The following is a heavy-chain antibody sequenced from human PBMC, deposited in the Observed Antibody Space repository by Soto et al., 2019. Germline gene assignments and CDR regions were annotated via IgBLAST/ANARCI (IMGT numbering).Heavy chain of an antibody. CDR2: ISDTSGS. J-gene: IGHJ4*02. V-gene: IGHV4-59*11. CDR3: ANQNYGDSDY. D-gene: IGHD4-17*01. Sequence: SETLSLTCTVSGGSISSHYWTWVRQPPGKRLEWIAYISDTSGSSYSPSLKSRGTISLDRSKNQFSLKLTSVTAADTAIYYCANQNYGDSDYWGQGTLVTVSS. CDR1: GGSISSHY.